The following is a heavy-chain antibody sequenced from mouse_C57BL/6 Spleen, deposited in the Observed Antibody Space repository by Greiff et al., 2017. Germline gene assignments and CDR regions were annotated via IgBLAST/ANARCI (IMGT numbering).Heavy chain of an antibody. J-gene: IGHJ1*03. Sequence: EVQLQESGPGLVKPSQSLSLTCSVTGYSITSGYYWNWIRQFPGNKLEWMGYISYDGSNNYNPSLKNRISITRDTSKNQFFLKLNSVTTEDTATYYCARVGTFNWDWYFDVWGTGTTVTVSS. CDR3: ARVGTFNWDWYFDV. CDR2: ISYDGSN. V-gene: IGHV3-6*01. CDR1: GYSITSGYY. D-gene: IGHD4-1*01.